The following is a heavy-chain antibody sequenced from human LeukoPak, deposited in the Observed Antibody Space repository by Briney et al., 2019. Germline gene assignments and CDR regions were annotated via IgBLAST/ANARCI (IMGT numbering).Heavy chain of an antibody. CDR3: ARAERITIFGVVTPGYYYYMDV. J-gene: IGHJ6*03. V-gene: IGHV1-69*01. Sequence: SSVKVSCKASGGTFSSYAISWVRQAPGQGLEWMGGIIPIFGTANYAQKFQGRGTITADESTSAAYMELSSLRSEDTAVYYCARAERITIFGVVTPGYYYYMDVWGKGTTVTVSS. CDR2: IIPIFGTA. D-gene: IGHD3-3*01. CDR1: GGTFSSYA.